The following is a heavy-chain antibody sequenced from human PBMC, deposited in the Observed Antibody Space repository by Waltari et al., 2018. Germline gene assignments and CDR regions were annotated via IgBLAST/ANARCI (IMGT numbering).Heavy chain of an antibody. CDR1: GFTFSSYG. Sequence: QVQLVESGGGVVQPGRSLRLSCAASGFTFSSYGMHWVRQAPGKGLEWVAVIWYDGSNKYYADSVKGRFTISRDNSKNTLYLQMNSLRAEDTAMYYCAKDRIAVEEYYFDYWGQGTLVTVSS. D-gene: IGHD6-19*01. V-gene: IGHV3-30*18. CDR3: AKDRIAVEEYYFDY. CDR2: IWYDGSNK. J-gene: IGHJ4*02.